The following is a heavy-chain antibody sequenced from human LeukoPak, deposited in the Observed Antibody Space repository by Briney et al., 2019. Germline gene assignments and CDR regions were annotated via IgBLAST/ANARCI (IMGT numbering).Heavy chain of an antibody. CDR2: ISWNSGSI. V-gene: IGHV3-9*01. CDR3: AVSWCSSTGCFPSRGRFDI. CDR1: GFTFDDYA. Sequence: GGSLRLSCAASGFTFDDYAMHWVRQAPGKGLEWVSSISWNSGSIGYADSVKGRFTISRDNAKNPLYLQMNSLRAEDTALYYCAVSWCSSTGCFPSRGRFDIWGQGTMVTVSS. J-gene: IGHJ3*02. D-gene: IGHD2-2*01.